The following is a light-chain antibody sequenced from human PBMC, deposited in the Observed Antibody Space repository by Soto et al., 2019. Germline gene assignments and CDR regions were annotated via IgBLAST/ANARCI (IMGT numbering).Light chain of an antibody. CDR3: SSHTSSSTVV. Sequence: SVLTQPASVSGSPGQAITISCTGTSSDVGGYNYVSWYQHHPGKAPKLIIYEVSNWPSGVANRFSGSKSGNTASLTISGLQAEDEADYYCSSHTSSSTVVFGGGTKVTVL. J-gene: IGLJ2*01. CDR1: SSDVGGYNY. CDR2: EVS. V-gene: IGLV2-14*01.